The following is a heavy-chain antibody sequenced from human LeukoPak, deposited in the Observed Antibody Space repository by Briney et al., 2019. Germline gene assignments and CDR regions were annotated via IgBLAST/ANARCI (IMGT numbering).Heavy chain of an antibody. CDR1: GYSFTSYW. D-gene: IGHD1-26*01. J-gene: IGHJ6*03. V-gene: IGHV5-51*01. CDR3: ARQRHGGSYYKVDYYYYMDV. CDR2: IYPGDSDT. Sequence: GESLKISCKGSGYSFTSYWIGWVRQMPGKGLEWIEIIYPGDSDTRYSPSFQGQVTISADKSISTAYLQWSSLKASDTAMYYCARQRHGGSYYKVDYYYYMDVWGKGTTVTVSS.